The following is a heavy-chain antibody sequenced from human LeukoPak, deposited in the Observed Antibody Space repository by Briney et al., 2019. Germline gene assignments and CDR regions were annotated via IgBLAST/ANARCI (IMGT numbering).Heavy chain of an antibody. Sequence: GGSLRLSCAASGFTVSSNYMSWVRQAPGKGLEWVSVIYSGGSTYYADSVKGRFTISRDNAKDSLYLQMNSLRAEDTAVYYCATPIVVVLAGRLGEPPRAFDIWGQGTMVTVSS. CDR3: ATPIVVVLAGRLGEPPRAFDI. CDR1: GFTVSSNY. CDR2: IYSGGST. D-gene: IGHD2-2*01. V-gene: IGHV3-53*01. J-gene: IGHJ3*02.